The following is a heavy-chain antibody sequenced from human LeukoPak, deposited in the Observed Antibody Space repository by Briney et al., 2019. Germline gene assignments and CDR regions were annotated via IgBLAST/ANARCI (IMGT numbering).Heavy chain of an antibody. CDR3: ARDRIAAAGTTTVDY. Sequence: ASVKVSCKASGYTFTSYGISWVRQAPGQGLEWMGWISAYNGNTNYAQKLQGRVTMTTDTSTSTAYMELRSLRSDDTAVYYCARDRIAAAGTTTVDYWGQGTLVTVSS. CDR2: ISAYNGNT. J-gene: IGHJ4*02. D-gene: IGHD6-13*01. CDR1: GYTFTSYG. V-gene: IGHV1-18*04.